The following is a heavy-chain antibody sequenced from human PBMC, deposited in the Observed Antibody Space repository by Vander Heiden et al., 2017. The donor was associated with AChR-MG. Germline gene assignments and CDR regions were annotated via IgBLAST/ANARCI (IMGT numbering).Heavy chain of an antibody. Sequence: QVQLQQWGAGLLKPSETLSLTCAVYGGSFSGYYWRWIRQPPGKGLEWIEEINHSGSTNYNPFLKSRVTISVDTSKNQFSLKLSSVTAADTAVYYCARDRGGGSYRFYYYYGMDVWGQGTTVTVSS. D-gene: IGHD1-26*01. V-gene: IGHV4-34*01. J-gene: IGHJ6*02. CDR2: INHSGST. CDR1: GGSFSGYY. CDR3: ARDRGGGSYRFYYYYGMDV.